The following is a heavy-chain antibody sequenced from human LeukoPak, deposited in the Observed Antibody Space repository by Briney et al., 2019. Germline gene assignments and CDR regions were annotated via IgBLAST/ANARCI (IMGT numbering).Heavy chain of an antibody. Sequence: TLSLTCTVSGASVNDYFWSWIRKPPGKALEWLALIYWDDDKRYSPSLKSRLTITKDTSKNQVVLTMTNMDPVDTATYYCAHSPPSAYGGIDYWGQGTLVTVSS. D-gene: IGHD4-23*01. CDR1: GASVNDY. V-gene: IGHV2-5*08. J-gene: IGHJ4*02. CDR3: AHSPPSAYGGIDY. CDR2: IYWDDDK.